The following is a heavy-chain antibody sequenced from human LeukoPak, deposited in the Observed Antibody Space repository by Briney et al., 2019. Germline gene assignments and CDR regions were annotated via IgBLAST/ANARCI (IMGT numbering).Heavy chain of an antibody. CDR2: IYTSGST. D-gene: IGHD4-17*01. J-gene: IGHJ5*02. Sequence: SETLSLTCTVSGGSISSYYWSWIRQPAGKGLEWIGRIYTSGSTNYNPSLKSRVTISVDKSKNQFSLKLSSVTAADTAVYYCARDGANGDYPTWGQGTLVTVSS. V-gene: IGHV4-4*07. CDR1: GGSISSYY. CDR3: ARDGANGDYPT.